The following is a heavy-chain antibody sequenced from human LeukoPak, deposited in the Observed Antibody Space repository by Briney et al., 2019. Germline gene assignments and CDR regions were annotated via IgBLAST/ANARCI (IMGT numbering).Heavy chain of an antibody. CDR1: GGSISSSSYY. Sequence: PSETLSLTCTVSGGSISSSSYYWGWIRQPPGKGLEWIGSIYYSGSTYYNPSLKSRVTISVDTSKNQFSLKLSSVTAADTAVYYCARHGGNIAADQDAFDIWGQGTMVTVSS. V-gene: IGHV4-39*01. CDR2: IYYSGST. J-gene: IGHJ3*02. CDR3: ARHGGNIAADQDAFDI. D-gene: IGHD6-13*01.